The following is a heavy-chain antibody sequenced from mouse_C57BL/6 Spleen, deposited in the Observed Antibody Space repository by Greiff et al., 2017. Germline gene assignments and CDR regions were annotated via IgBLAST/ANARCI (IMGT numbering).Heavy chain of an antibody. CDR3: THYDFRAMDY. Sequence: EVQLQQSGAELVRPGASVTLSCTASGFNIKDDYMHWVKQRPEQGLEWIGWIDPENGDTEYASKFQGKATITADTSSNTAYLQLSRLTSEDTAVYYCTHYDFRAMDYRGSGALVTAFS. V-gene: IGHV14-4*01. CDR1: GFNIKDDY. D-gene: IGHD2-4*01. CDR2: IDPENGDT. J-gene: IGHJ4*01.